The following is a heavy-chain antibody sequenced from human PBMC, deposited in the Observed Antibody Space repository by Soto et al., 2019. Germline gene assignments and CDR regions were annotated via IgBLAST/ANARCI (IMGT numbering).Heavy chain of an antibody. D-gene: IGHD3-9*01. CDR2: INSDGSST. CDR1: GFTFSSYW. Sequence: GGSLRLSCAASGFTFSSYWMHLVRQAPGKGLVWVSRINSDGSSTSYADSVKGRFTISRDNAKNTLYLQINSLRAEETAVYYCARGSYDILTGYYKNAFDISGQGTMVTVSS. V-gene: IGHV3-74*01. CDR3: ARGSYDILTGYYKNAFDI. J-gene: IGHJ3*02.